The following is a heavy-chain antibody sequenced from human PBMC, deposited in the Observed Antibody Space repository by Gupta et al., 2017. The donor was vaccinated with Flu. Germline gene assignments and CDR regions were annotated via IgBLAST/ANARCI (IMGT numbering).Heavy chain of an antibody. D-gene: IGHD2-21*02. V-gene: IGHV1-18*01. CDR3: AMVTKESLNRPAY. CDR1: GYTFTDFG. Sequence: QGKLVQSGAEVKKPGASVKVSCEASGYTFTDFGVSWVRQAPGQGLEWMGWISTYNGNTRYTPSLQGRVTMTTDASTSTAYMELRSLKFDDTAVYFCAMVTKESLNRPAYWGQGTLVTVSS. CDR2: ISTYNGNT. J-gene: IGHJ4*02.